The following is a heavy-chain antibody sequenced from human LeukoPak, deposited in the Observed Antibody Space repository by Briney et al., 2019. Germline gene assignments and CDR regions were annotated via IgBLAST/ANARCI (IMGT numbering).Heavy chain of an antibody. Sequence: GGSLRLSCAASGFTFDDYAMHWVRQAPGKGLEWVSLISWDGGSAYYADSVKGRFTISRDNSKNSLYLQMNSLRAEDTALYYCAKENWNYYFDYWGQGTLVTVSS. CDR3: AKENWNYYFDY. CDR2: ISWDGGSA. J-gene: IGHJ4*02. CDR1: GFTFDDYA. V-gene: IGHV3-43D*04. D-gene: IGHD1-7*01.